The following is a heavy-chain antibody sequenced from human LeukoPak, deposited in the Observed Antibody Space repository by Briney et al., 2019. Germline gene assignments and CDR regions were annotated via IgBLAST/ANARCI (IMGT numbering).Heavy chain of an antibody. J-gene: IGHJ5*02. V-gene: IGHV7-4-1*02. CDR3: ARAGGIVVVPAAMRGNWFDP. CDR2: INTNTGNP. D-gene: IGHD2-2*01. Sequence: ASVKVSCKASGGTFSSYAISWVRQAPGQGLEWMGWINTNTGNPTYAQGFTGRFVFSLDTSVSTAYLQISSLKAEDTAVYYCARAGGIVVVPAAMRGNWFDPWGQGTLVTVSS. CDR1: GGTFSSYA.